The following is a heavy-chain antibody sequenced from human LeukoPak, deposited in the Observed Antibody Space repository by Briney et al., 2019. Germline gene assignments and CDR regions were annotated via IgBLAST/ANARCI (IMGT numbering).Heavy chain of an antibody. J-gene: IGHJ4*02. Sequence: PGGSLILSCAASGFTFDDYAMHWVRQAPGKGLEWVSGISWNSGSIGYADSVKGRFTISRDNAKNSLYLQMNSLRAEDMALYYCARSYHGRGEFDYWGQGTLVTVSS. CDR2: ISWNSGSI. D-gene: IGHD1-26*01. CDR1: GFTFDDYA. CDR3: ARSYHGRGEFDY. V-gene: IGHV3-9*03.